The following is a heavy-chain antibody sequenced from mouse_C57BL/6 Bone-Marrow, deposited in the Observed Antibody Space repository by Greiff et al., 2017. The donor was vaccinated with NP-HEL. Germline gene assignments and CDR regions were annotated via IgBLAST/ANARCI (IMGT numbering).Heavy chain of an antibody. CDR2: IDPENGDT. D-gene: IGHD1-1*01. V-gene: IGHV14-4*01. CDR3: ATPVRAWFAY. CDR1: GFNIKDDY. Sequence: VQLQQSGAELVRPGASVKLSCTASGFNIKDDYMHWVKQRPEQGLEWIGWIDPENGDTEYASKFQGKATITADTSSNTAYLQLSSLTSEDTAVYYCATPVRAWFAYWGQGTLVTVSA. J-gene: IGHJ3*01.